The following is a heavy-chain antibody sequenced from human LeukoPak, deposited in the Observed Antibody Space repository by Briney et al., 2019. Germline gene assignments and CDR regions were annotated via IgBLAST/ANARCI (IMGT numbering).Heavy chain of an antibody. D-gene: IGHD6-13*01. J-gene: IGHJ4*02. CDR1: GFTFSSYA. CDR2: ISSNGGST. Sequence: PGGSLRLSCAASGFTFSSYAMHWVRQAPGKGLEYVSAISSNGGSTYYANSVKGRFTISRDNSKNTVYLQMNSLRGEDTAVYYCASTAAATDPPGFWGQGTPVTVSS. CDR3: ASTAAATDPPGF. V-gene: IGHV3-64*01.